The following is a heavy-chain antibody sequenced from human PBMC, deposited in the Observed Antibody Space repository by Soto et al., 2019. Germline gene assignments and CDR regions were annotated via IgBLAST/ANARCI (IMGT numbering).Heavy chain of an antibody. CDR3: ARLVEGYCSSTSCYRSFDP. CDR1: GGSISSSSYY. D-gene: IGHD2-2*02. J-gene: IGHJ5*02. Sequence: PSETLSLTCTVSGGSISSSSYYWGWIRQPPGKGLERIGSIYYSGSTYYNLSLKSRVTISVDTSKNQFSLKLSSVTAADTAVYYCARLVEGYCSSTSCYRSFDPWGEGTLVTVSS. CDR2: IYYSGST. V-gene: IGHV4-39*01.